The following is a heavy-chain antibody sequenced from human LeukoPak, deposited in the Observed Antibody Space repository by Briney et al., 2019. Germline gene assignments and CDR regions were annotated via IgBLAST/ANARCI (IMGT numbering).Heavy chain of an antibody. V-gene: IGHV6-1*01. D-gene: IGHD2-15*01. CDR3: ARDPRYSSGGSCYSDYTPGGGYFDY. CDR2: TYYRSKWYN. CDR1: GDSVSSNSAA. J-gene: IGHJ4*02. Sequence: SQTLSLTCAISGDSVSSNSAAWNWIRQSPSRGLEWLGRTYYRSKWYNDYAVSVKSRITINPDTSKNQFSLQLNSVTPEDTAVYYCARDPRYSSGGSCYSDYTPGGGYFDYWGQGTLVTVSS.